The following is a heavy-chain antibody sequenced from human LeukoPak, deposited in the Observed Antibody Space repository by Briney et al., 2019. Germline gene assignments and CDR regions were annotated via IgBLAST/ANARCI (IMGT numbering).Heavy chain of an antibody. V-gene: IGHV3-11*06. CDR2: ISGSGSDT. J-gene: IGHJ4*02. CDR1: GYAFSFFA. D-gene: IGHD6-13*01. Sequence: GGSLRLSCEASGYAFSFFAMSWLRHAPGEGLEWLSYISGSGSDTNYADSVKGRFPTSRDNAKNSLYLQMNSLRAKDTAVYDCARVGSIAAAGTPDYWGQGTLVTVSS. CDR3: ARVGSIAAAGTPDY.